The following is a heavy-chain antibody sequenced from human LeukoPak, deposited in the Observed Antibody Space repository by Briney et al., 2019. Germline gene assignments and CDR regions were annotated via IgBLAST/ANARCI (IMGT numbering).Heavy chain of an antibody. CDR2: IYYSGST. V-gene: IGHV4-59*01. CDR3: ARGYCSSTICFQYFHH. Sequence: PSETLSLTCAVYGGSFGGYYWSWIRQPPGKGLEWIGYIYYSGSTNYNPSLKSRVTISVDTSKNQSSLKLSSVTAADTAVYYCARGYCSSTICFQYFHHWGQGTLVTVSS. D-gene: IGHD2-2*01. J-gene: IGHJ1*01. CDR1: GGSFGGYY.